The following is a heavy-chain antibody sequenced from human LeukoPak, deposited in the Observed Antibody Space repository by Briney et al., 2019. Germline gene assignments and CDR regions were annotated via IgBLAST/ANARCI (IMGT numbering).Heavy chain of an antibody. CDR3: ARVSDSEFCSGGYCYSGVDY. CDR1: GGSISSSSYY. CDR2: IYYSGST. V-gene: IGHV4-39*07. J-gene: IGHJ4*02. D-gene: IGHD2-15*01. Sequence: SETLSLTCTVSGGSISSSSYYWGWIRQPPGKGLEWIGSIYYSGSTSYKPSLKSQVTISVDTSKNQFSLELTSVTAADTAVYYCARVSDSEFCSGGYCYSGVDYWGQGTLVTVSS.